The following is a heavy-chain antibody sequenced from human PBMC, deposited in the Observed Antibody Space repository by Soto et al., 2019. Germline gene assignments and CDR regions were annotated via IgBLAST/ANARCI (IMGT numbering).Heavy chain of an antibody. V-gene: IGHV2-5*02. CDR1: GFSLTTSGVG. Sequence: QITLNESGPTVVRPTETLTLTCRFSGFSLTTSGVGVGWIRQSPGKAPEWLALIYWDDDTRYSASLKIRLTITKDTSKNQVVLTVSDLDPTDTATYYCAHRVLRTVFGLVTTTAIYFDFWGQGTPVAVSS. J-gene: IGHJ4*02. CDR3: AHRVLRTVFGLVTTTAIYFDF. D-gene: IGHD3-3*01. CDR2: IYWDDDT.